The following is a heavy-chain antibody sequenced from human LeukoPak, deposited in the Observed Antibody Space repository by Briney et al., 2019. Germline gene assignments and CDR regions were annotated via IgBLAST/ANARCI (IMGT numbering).Heavy chain of an antibody. CDR2: VSANGNST. V-gene: IGHV3-43*02. D-gene: IGHD6-13*01. Sequence: GGSLRLSCAASGFTFDDYAIHWVRQAPGKGLEWVSLVSANGNSTYYSDSVKGRFTISRDNSKNSLYLQMNSLRTEDTAFYYCAKEAVDDSSTWYPGWFDPWGQGTLVTFSS. J-gene: IGHJ5*02. CDR1: GFTFDDYA. CDR3: AKEAVDDSSTWYPGWFDP.